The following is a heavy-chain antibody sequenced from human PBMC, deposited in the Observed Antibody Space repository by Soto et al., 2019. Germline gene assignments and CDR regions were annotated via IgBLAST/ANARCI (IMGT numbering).Heavy chain of an antibody. CDR1: GFTFSGRS. J-gene: IGHJ6*02. Sequence: EVQLVESGVGLVQPGGSLRLSCSASGFTFSGRSMHWVRQAPGKGLEYVSGVSPNGNDKYYTDSVKGRFTISRDNSKNTLHLQMSSLRPEDTALFYCIRGFYGLDVWGQGTTVTVSS. CDR2: VSPNGNDK. CDR3: IRGFYGLDV. V-gene: IGHV3-64D*08.